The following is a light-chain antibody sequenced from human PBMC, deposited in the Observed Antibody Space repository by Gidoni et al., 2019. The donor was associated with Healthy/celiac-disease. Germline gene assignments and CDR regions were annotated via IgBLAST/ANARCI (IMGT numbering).Light chain of an antibody. CDR2: QDS. J-gene: IGLJ1*01. V-gene: IGLV3-1*01. CDR3: QAWDSSTLYV. CDR1: KLGDKY. Sequence: SYELTQPPSVSVSPGQTASITCSGDKLGDKYACWYQQKPGQSPVLVIDQDSKRPSGIPERFSGSNSGNTATLTISGTQAMDEADYYCQAWDSSTLYVFGTGTKVTGL.